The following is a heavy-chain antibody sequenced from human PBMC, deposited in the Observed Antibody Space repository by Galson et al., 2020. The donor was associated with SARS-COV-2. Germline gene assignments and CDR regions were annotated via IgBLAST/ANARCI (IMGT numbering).Heavy chain of an antibody. Sequence: GGSLRLSCAAFGFSFSTYAMTWVRQAPGKGLEWVSTISGSGDYTFYTDSVKGLFTISRDNSKNTLYLQLNSLRAEDTAVYYCAKSINYYWEYWGQGTLVTVSS. CDR2: ISGSGDYT. CDR1: GFSFSTYA. J-gene: IGHJ4*02. CDR3: AKSINYYWEY. V-gene: IGHV3-23*01. D-gene: IGHD1-1*01.